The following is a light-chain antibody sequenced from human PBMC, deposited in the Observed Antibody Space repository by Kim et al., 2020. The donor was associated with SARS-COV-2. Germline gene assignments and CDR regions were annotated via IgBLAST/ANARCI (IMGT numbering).Light chain of an antibody. CDR1: QSISSY. CDR2: AAS. J-gene: IGKJ2*03. CDR3: QQSYSTPQS. Sequence: SAAVGDRVTITCRASQSISSYLNWYQQKPGKAPKLLIYAASSLQSGVPSRFSGSGSGTDFTLTISSLQPEDFATYYCQQSYSTPQSFGQGTKLEI. V-gene: IGKV1-39*01.